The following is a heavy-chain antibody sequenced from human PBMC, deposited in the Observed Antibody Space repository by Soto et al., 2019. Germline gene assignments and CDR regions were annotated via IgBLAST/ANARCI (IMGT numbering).Heavy chain of an antibody. Sequence: SETLSLTCTVSGGSISSYYWSWIRQPPGKGLEWIGYIYYSGSTNYNPSLKSRVTISVDTPKNQFSLKLSSVTAADTAVYYCARVRLRGVAGTPNFAFDIWGQGTMVTVSS. V-gene: IGHV4-59*01. CDR3: ARVRLRGVAGTPNFAFDI. J-gene: IGHJ3*02. CDR1: GGSISSYY. D-gene: IGHD6-19*01. CDR2: IYYSGST.